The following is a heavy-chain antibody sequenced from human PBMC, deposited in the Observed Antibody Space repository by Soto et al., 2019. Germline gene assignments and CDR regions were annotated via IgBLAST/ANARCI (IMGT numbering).Heavy chain of an antibody. CDR2: ISAYTGNT. CDR3: ARGYCISTSCYATDAFDI. D-gene: IGHD2-2*01. V-gene: IGHV1-18*01. J-gene: IGHJ3*02. CDR1: GYPFTSYG. Sequence: QGQLVQSGAEVKKPGASVKVSCKASGYPFTSYGISWVRQAPGQGLEWMGWISAYTGNTNYAQKLQGRVTMTTDTSTSTAYMELRSLRSDDTAVYYCARGYCISTSCYATDAFDIWGQGTMVTVSS.